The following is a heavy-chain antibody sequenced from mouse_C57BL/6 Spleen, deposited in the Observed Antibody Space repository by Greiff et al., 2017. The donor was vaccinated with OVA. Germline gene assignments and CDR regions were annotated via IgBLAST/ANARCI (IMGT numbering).Heavy chain of an antibody. D-gene: IGHD1-1*01. CDR3: TGPLYYYGSSRYWYFDV. V-gene: IGHV6-3*01. CDR1: GFTFSNYW. CDR2: IRLKSDNYAT. J-gene: IGHJ1*03. Sequence: EVMLVESGGGLVQPGGSMKLSCVASGFTFSNYWMNWVRQSPEKGLEWVAQIRLKSDNYATHYAASVKGRFTISRDDSKSSVYLQMNNLRAEDTGIYYCTGPLYYYGSSRYWYFDVWGTGTTVTVSS.